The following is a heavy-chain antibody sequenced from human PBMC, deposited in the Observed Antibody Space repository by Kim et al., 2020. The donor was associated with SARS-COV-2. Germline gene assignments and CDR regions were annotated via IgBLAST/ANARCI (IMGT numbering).Heavy chain of an antibody. D-gene: IGHD6-19*01. CDR3: AREGILGSSGWYDWFFDL. V-gene: IGHV3-13*04. CDR1: GSTFSSFD. CDR2: IGVGGDT. Sequence: GGSLRLSCAASGSTFSSFDMHWVRQGAGKGLEWVSAIGVGGDTYYPDSVKGRFTISRENAKNSLYLQMNSLTAGDTAVYYCAREGILGSSGWYDWFFDLWGRGTLVTVPS. J-gene: IGHJ2*01.